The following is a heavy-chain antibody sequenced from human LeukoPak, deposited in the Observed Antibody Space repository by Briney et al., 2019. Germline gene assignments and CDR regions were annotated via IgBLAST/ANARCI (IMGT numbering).Heavy chain of an antibody. V-gene: IGHV3-30-3*01. J-gene: IGHJ4*02. CDR3: ARELGGYDAY. D-gene: IGHD5-12*01. Sequence: GRSLRLSCAASGFTFSSYAMHWVRQAPGKGLEWEAVISYDGSNKYYADSVKGRFTISRDNSKNTLYLQMNSLRAEDTAVYYCARELGGYDAYWGQGTLVTVSS. CDR1: GFTFSSYA. CDR2: ISYDGSNK.